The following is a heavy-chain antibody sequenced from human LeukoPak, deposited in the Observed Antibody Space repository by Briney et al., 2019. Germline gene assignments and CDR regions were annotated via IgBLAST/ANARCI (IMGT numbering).Heavy chain of an antibody. CDR2: TSGSGDRK. Sequence: GGSLRLSCAVSGLTFSRYAMTWVRQAPGKGLEWVSSTSGSGDRKYYADSVKGRFTISRDNSKNTLYLQMNSLRAEDTAVYYCAKDGVRPDFGDYYSADFWGQGTLVTVSS. CDR3: AKDGVRPDFGDYYSADF. D-gene: IGHD4-17*01. V-gene: IGHV3-23*01. J-gene: IGHJ4*02. CDR1: GLTFSRYA.